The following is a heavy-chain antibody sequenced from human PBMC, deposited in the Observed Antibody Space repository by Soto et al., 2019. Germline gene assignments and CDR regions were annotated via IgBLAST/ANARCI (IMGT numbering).Heavy chain of an antibody. CDR1: GGTFSSYA. J-gene: IGHJ5*02. CDR2: TIPIFGTA. CDR3: ARAYYDSSGYPPYWFDP. V-gene: IGHV1-69*13. D-gene: IGHD3-22*01. Sequence: SVKVSCKASGGTFSSYAISWVRQAPGQGLEWMGGTIPIFGTANYAQKFQGRVTITADESTSTAYMELSSLRSEDTAVYYCARAYYDSSGYPPYWFDPWGQGTLVTVSS.